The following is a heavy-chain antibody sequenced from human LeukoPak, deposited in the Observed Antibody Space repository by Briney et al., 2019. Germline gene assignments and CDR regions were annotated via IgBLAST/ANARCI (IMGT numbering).Heavy chain of an antibody. Sequence: PGGSLRLSCAASGFTFSDYYMSWIRQAPGKGLEWVSYISSSGSTIYYADSVKGRFTISRDNAKNSLCLQMNSLRAEDTAVYYCARIERITIFGVVTDYYYYYMDVWGKGTTVTVSS. J-gene: IGHJ6*03. CDR1: GFTFSDYY. CDR3: ARIERITIFGVVTDYYYYYMDV. D-gene: IGHD3-3*01. CDR2: ISSSGSTI. V-gene: IGHV3-11*04.